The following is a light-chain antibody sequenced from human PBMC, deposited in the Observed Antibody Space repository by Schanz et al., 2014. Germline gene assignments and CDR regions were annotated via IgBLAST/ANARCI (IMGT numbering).Light chain of an antibody. CDR1: QSVGSN. Sequence: EIVLTQSPATLSLSPGERATLSCRASQSVGSNLAWYQQKPGQAPRLLIYGASSRATGIPDRFSGSGSGTDFTLTISRLEPEDFAVYYCQQYNNWPPLTFGGGTKVEIK. CDR2: GAS. J-gene: IGKJ4*01. CDR3: QQYNNWPPLT. V-gene: IGKV3-20*01.